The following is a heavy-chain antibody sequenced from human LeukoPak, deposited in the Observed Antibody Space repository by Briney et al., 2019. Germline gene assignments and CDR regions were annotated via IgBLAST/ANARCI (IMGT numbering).Heavy chain of an antibody. CDR3: ARDRDSGWYYYYYMDV. CDR1: GFTFDDYG. D-gene: IGHD6-19*01. V-gene: IGHV3-20*04. Sequence: PGGSLRLSCAASGFTFDDYGMRWVRQAPGKGLEWVSGINWNGGSTGYADSVKGRFTISRDNAKNSLYLQMNSLRAEDTALYYCARDRDSGWYYYYYMDVWGKGTTVTVSS. J-gene: IGHJ6*03. CDR2: INWNGGST.